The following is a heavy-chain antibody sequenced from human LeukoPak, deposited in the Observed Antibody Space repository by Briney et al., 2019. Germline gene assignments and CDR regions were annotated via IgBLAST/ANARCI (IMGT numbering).Heavy chain of an antibody. CDR1: GYTFTSYY. CDR2: INPCGGST. V-gene: IGHV1-46*01. J-gene: IGHJ4*02. Sequence: ASVKVSCKASGYTFTSYYMHWVRQAPGQGLEWMGIINPCGGSTSYAQKFQGRVTMTRDMSTSTVYMELSSLRSEDTAVYYCARAGSSIPFDYWGQGTLVTVSS. CDR3: ARAGSSIPFDY. D-gene: IGHD6-13*01.